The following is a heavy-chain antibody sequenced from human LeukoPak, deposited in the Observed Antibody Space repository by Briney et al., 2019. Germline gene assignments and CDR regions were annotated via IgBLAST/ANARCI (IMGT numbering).Heavy chain of an antibody. CDR1: GYTFTSCA. CDR3: ARNGGSYRFDY. J-gene: IGHJ4*02. CDR2: INAGNGNT. Sequence: EASVKVSCKASGYTFTSCAMHWVRQAPGQRLEWMGWINAGNGNTKYSQKFQGRVTITRDTSASTAYMEPSSLRSEDTAVYYCARNGGSYRFDYWGQGTLVTVSS. V-gene: IGHV1-3*01. D-gene: IGHD1-26*01.